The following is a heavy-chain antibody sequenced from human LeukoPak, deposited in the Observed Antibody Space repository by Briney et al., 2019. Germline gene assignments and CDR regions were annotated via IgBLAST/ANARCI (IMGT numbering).Heavy chain of an antibody. J-gene: IGHJ4*02. D-gene: IGHD3-16*01. CDR2: ISTSSSHI. CDR1: GFSFSSCA. V-gene: IGHV3-21*01. Sequence: GGSLRLSCAASGFSFSSCAMEWVRQTPGKGLEWVSSISTSSSHIYYADSVRGRFTISRDDAKNSLYLQMNSLRAEDPAVYYFASLCGGQYGEYSFDSGGQGTLVTVSS. CDR3: ASLCGGQYGEYSFDS.